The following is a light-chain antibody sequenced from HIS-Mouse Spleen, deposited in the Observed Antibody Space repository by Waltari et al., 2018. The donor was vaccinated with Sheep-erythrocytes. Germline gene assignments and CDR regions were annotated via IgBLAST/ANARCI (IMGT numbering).Light chain of an antibody. J-gene: IGKJ4*01. CDR3: QQYDNLPLT. CDR1: QDISNY. V-gene: IGKV1-33*01. Sequence: DIQMTQYPSSLSASVGDRVTITCQASQDISNYLNWYQQKPGKAPKLLIYDASNLETGVPSRFSGSGSGTDFTFTISSLQPEDIATYYCQQYDNLPLTFGGGTK. CDR2: DAS.